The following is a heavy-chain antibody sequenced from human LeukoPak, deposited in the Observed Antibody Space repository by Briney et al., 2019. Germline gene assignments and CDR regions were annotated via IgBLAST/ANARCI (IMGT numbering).Heavy chain of an antibody. J-gene: IGHJ4*02. CDR3: ARGKDYGDYVAGY. V-gene: IGHV1-69*01. D-gene: IGHD4-17*01. Sequence: SVKVSSKASGGTFSSYAISWVRQAPGQGLEWMGGIIPIFGTANYAQKFQGRVTITADESTSTAYMELSSLRSEDTAVYYCARGKDYGDYVAGYWGQGTLVTVSS. CDR1: GGTFSSYA. CDR2: IIPIFGTA.